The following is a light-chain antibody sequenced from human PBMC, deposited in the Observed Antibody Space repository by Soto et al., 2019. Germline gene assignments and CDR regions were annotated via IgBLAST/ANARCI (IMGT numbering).Light chain of an antibody. J-gene: IGLJ1*01. V-gene: IGLV2-14*03. CDR1: SSDVGGYNY. Sequence: QSALTQPASLSGSPGQSITISCTGTSSDVGGYNYVSWYQHHPGKAPKLMIYDVSSRPSGVSNRFSGSKSGNTASLTISGLQAEDEADYYCSSYTSSSTLYVFGTGTKLTVL. CDR3: SSYTSSSTLYV. CDR2: DVS.